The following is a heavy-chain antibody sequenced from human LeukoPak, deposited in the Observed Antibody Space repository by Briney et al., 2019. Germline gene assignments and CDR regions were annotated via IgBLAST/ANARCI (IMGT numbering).Heavy chain of an antibody. V-gene: IGHV3-30*03. CDR3: ARDLSPVVRASPMGY. D-gene: IGHD3-10*01. CDR2: ITYDGYYK. Sequence: GTSLRLSCAASGFTFTSYGMHWVRQSPGKGLEWVALITYDGYYKYYSDSVKGRFTISSDTSKNTLYLQVNSLRAEDTAVYYCARDLSPVVRASPMGYWGQGTLVTVSS. J-gene: IGHJ4*02. CDR1: GFTFTSYG.